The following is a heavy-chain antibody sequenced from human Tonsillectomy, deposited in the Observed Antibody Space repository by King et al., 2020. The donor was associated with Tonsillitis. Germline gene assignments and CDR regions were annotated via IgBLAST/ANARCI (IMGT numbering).Heavy chain of an antibody. CDR1: GFTFSSYA. CDR2: IQYDGSHK. D-gene: IGHD3-3*01. Sequence: VQLVESGGGVVQPGGSLRLSCAASGFTFSSYAMHWVRQTPGKGLEWVTFIQYDGSHKYYADSVKGRFTISRDNSKNTLYLQMNSLRADDTAVYYCEKDWSGWAFDYWGPGSPVTVSS. J-gene: IGHJ4*02. CDR3: EKDWSGWAFDY. V-gene: IGHV3-30*02.